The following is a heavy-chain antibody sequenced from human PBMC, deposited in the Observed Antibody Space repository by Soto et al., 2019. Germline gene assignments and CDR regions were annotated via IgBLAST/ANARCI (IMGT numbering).Heavy chain of an antibody. CDR3: ARDQGYGKNYYCGMDS. Sequence: XETLSPTCPVSGNSIRSYYWSWIRKPPGKGLEWIGYIYYSGSTNYNPSLKSRVTISVDTSKNQFSLKLSSVTAADTAGYYCARDQGYGKNYYCGMDSWGQGTTVTVSS. J-gene: IGHJ6*01. CDR1: GNSIRSYY. V-gene: IGHV4-59*01. D-gene: IGHD5-18*01. CDR2: IYYSGST.